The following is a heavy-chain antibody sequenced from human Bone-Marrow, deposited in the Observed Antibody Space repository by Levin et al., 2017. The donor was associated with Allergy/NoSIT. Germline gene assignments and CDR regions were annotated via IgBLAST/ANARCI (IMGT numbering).Heavy chain of an antibody. J-gene: IGHJ4*02. CDR3: ARGEPRSSFHF. Sequence: GESLKISCQASGYSFASFEIHWVRQVTGQGLEWMGWVNPNSGNTAYAQKFQGRVTMTRSTSIKTAYMELSSLTSADTATYYCARGEPRSSFHFWGQGTLVTVSP. V-gene: IGHV1-8*02. CDR1: GYSFASFE. D-gene: IGHD6-6*01. CDR2: VNPNSGNT.